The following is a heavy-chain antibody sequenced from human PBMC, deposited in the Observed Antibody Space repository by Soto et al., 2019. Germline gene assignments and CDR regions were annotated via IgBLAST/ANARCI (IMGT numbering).Heavy chain of an antibody. J-gene: IGHJ5*02. Sequence: SETLSLTCTVSGRAISGVVYYWSWIRQHPGKGLEWIGYIFYSGTTYYNPSLKSRVTISVDTSKNQFSLKLSSVTAADTAVYYCARSVFPWGQGTLVTVSS. CDR2: IFYSGTT. CDR1: GRAISGVVYY. V-gene: IGHV4-31*03. CDR3: ARSVFP.